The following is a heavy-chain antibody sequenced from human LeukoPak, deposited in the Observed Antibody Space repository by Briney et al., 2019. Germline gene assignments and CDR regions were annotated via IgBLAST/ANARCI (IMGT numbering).Heavy chain of an antibody. D-gene: IGHD3-3*01. J-gene: IGHJ4*02. CDR1: GFSFSNYG. CDR2: IPYDGRSE. CDR3: AKDHYWSIDY. V-gene: IGHV3-30*18. Sequence: GGSLRLSCAASGFSFSNYGMFWVRQAPGKGLEWVAAIPYDGRSEYYVDSVKGRFTVSRDIAKNTLYLQMNSLRAEDTGVYYCAKDHYWSIDYWGRGTLVTVSS.